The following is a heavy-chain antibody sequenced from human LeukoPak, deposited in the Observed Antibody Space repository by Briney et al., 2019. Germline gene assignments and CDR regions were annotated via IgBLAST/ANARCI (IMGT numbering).Heavy chain of an antibody. Sequence: SETLSLTCTVSGGSISSGSYYWSWIRQPAGKGLEWIGRIYTSGSTNYNPSLKSRVTISVDTSKNQFSLKLSSVTAADTAVYYCARGLSYGKPRFDYWGQGTLVTVSS. CDR3: ARGLSYGKPRFDY. CDR1: GGSISSGSYY. V-gene: IGHV4-61*02. D-gene: IGHD1-26*01. CDR2: IYTSGST. J-gene: IGHJ4*02.